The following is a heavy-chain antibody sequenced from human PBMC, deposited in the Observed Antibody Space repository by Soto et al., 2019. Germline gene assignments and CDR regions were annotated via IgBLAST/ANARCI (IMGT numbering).Heavy chain of an antibody. Sequence: ASLKVSCKASGYTFTSYGISWVRQAPGQGLEWMGWISAYNGNTNYAQKLQGRVTMTTDTSTSTAYMELRSLRSDDTAVYYCATGPYDILTGYPTIDYYWGQGTLVTVSS. J-gene: IGHJ4*02. CDR2: ISAYNGNT. V-gene: IGHV1-18*01. CDR1: GYTFTSYG. CDR3: ATGPYDILTGYPTIDYY. D-gene: IGHD3-9*01.